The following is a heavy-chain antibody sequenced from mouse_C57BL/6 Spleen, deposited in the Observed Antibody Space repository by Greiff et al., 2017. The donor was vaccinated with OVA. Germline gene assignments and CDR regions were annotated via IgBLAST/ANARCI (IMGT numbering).Heavy chain of an antibody. CDR2: ISDGGSYT. D-gene: IGHD2-4*01. Sequence: EVMLVESGGGLVKPGGSLKLSCAASGFTFSSYAMSWVRQTPEKRLEWVATISDGGSYTSYPDNVQGRFTISRDNAKNNLYLQMSHLKSEDTAVYYCARDRWDDYDEGFAYWGQGTLVTVSA. J-gene: IGHJ3*01. CDR3: ARDRWDDYDEGFAY. V-gene: IGHV5-4*01. CDR1: GFTFSSYA.